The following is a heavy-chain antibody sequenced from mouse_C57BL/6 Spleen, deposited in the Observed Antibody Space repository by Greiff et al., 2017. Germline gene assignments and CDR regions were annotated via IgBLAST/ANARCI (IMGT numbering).Heavy chain of an antibody. V-gene: IGHV1-50*01. D-gene: IGHD2-3*01. CDR3: ARFDGYSYYAMDY. Sequence: QVQLKQPGAELVKPGASVKLSCKASGYTFTSYWMQWVKQRPGQGLEWIGEIDPSDSYTHYNQKFKGKATLTVDKNSSTAYMQLSSLTSEDSAVYNCARFDGYSYYAMDYWGQGTSVTVSS. J-gene: IGHJ4*01. CDR1: GYTFTSYW. CDR2: IDPSDSYT.